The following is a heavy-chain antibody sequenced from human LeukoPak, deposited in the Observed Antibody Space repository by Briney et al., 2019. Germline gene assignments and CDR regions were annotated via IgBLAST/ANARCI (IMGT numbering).Heavy chain of an antibody. J-gene: IGHJ1*01. CDR2: INPSGGST. CDR1: GYTFTSYY. V-gene: IGHV1-46*01. D-gene: IGHD3-22*01. CDR3: AGEGYDSSGYPPFQH. Sequence: ASVKVSCKASGYTFTSYYMHWVRQAPGQGLEWMGIINPSGGSTSYAQKFQGRVTMTRDTSTSTVYMELSSLRSEDTAVYYCAGEGYDSSGYPPFQHWGQGTLVTVSS.